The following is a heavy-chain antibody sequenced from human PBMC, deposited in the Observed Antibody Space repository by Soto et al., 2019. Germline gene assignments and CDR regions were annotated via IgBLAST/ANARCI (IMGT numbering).Heavy chain of an antibody. D-gene: IGHD5-18*01. J-gene: IGHJ4*02. CDR2: ISWNSGSI. CDR1: GFTFDDYA. CDR3: AKDKAGNSYGRLNFDY. Sequence: GGSLRLSCAASGFTFDDYAMHWVRQAPGKGLEWVSGISWNSGSIGYADSVKGRFTISRDNAKNSLYLQMNSLRAEDTALYYCAKDKAGNSYGRLNFDYWGQGTLVTVSS. V-gene: IGHV3-9*01.